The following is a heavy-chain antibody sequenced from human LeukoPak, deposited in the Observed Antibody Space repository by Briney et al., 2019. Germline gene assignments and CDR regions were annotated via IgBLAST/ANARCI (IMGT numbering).Heavy chain of an antibody. D-gene: IGHD2-21*02. Sequence: GGSLRLSCAASGFTFSSYAMSWVRQAPGKGLEWVSAISGSGGSTYYADSVKGRFTISRDNSKNTLYLQMNSLRAEDTAVYYCARESPWAYCGGDCYSPPDYWGQGTLATVSS. CDR3: ARESPWAYCGGDCYSPPDY. CDR2: ISGSGGST. V-gene: IGHV3-23*01. CDR1: GFTFSSYA. J-gene: IGHJ4*02.